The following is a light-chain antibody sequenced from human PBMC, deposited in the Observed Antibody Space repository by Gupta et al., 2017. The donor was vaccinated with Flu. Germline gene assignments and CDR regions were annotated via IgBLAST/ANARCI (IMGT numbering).Light chain of an antibody. Sequence: GERATSSCRASQSVSSYLAWYQQKPGQAPRLLIYDASNRATGIPARFSGSGSGTDLTLTISSLEPEDFAVYYCQQRRSWPITFGQGTRLEIK. J-gene: IGKJ5*01. CDR2: DAS. V-gene: IGKV3-11*01. CDR1: QSVSSY. CDR3: QQRRSWPIT.